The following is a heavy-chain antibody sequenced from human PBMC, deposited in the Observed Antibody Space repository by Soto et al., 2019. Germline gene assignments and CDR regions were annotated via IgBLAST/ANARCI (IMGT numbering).Heavy chain of an antibody. CDR3: HGYGY. CDR2: IYSGGST. Sequence: EVQVVESGGGLIQPGGSLRLSCEVSGFSVTANYMSWVRQAPGKGLEWVSVIYSGGSTYYIDSVKGRFSISRDISKNTLYLQMNSLSAEDPAVYYGHGYGYWGQGTLVTVSS. V-gene: IGHV3-53*01. D-gene: IGHD5-12*01. CDR1: GFSVTANY. J-gene: IGHJ4*02.